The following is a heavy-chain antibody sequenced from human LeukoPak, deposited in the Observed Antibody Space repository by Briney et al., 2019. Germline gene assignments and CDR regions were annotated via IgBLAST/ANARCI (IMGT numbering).Heavy chain of an antibody. CDR1: GYTFTNYY. D-gene: IGHD3-10*01. Sequence: ASVKVSCKASGYTFTNYYIHWVRQAPGHGLEWMGISNPSGDSTNYAQKFQGRVTITRNTSISTAYMELSSLRSEDTAVYYCARDRHGSGTYNYYGMDVWGQGTTVTVSS. V-gene: IGHV1-46*01. J-gene: IGHJ6*02. CDR3: ARDRHGSGTYNYYGMDV. CDR2: SNPSGDST.